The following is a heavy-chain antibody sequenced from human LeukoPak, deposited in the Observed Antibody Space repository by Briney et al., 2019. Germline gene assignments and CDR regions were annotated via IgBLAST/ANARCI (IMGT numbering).Heavy chain of an antibody. CDR2: IGSSSSYI. CDR3: ARALLRSPFDY. D-gene: IGHD2-15*01. CDR1: GFTFSSYS. Sequence: GGSLRLSCAASGFTFSSYSMNWVRQAPGKGLEWVSSIGSSSSYIYYADSVKGRFTISRDNAKNSLYLQMNSLRAEDTAVYYCARALLRSPFDYWGQGTLVTASS. V-gene: IGHV3-21*01. J-gene: IGHJ4*02.